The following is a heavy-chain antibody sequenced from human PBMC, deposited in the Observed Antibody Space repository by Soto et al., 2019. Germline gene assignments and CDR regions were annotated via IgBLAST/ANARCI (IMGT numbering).Heavy chain of an antibody. CDR3: ARHRPNSSGWYTDY. CDR2: IYYSGST. V-gene: IGHV4-39*01. D-gene: IGHD6-19*01. CDR1: GGSISSSSYY. J-gene: IGHJ4*02. Sequence: PSETLSLTCTVSGGSISSSSYYWGWIRQPPGKGLEWIGSIYYSGSTYYNPSLKSRVTISVDTSKNQFSLKLSSVTAADTAVYYCARHRPNSSGWYTDYSGQGPLVTVSS.